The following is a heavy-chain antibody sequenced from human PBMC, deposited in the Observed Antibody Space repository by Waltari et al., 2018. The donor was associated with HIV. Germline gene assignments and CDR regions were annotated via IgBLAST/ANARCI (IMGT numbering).Heavy chain of an antibody. CDR1: GFPASSNY. D-gene: IGHD2-21*02. CDR3: ASIAYCGGDCYPRGMDV. CDR2: IYSGGST. V-gene: IGHV3-66*01. Sequence: EVQLVESGGGLVQPGGSLRRSCDAPGFPASSNYMGWVRQAPGKGLEWVSVIYSGGSTYYADSVKGRFTISRDNSKNTLYLQMNSLRAEDTAVYYCASIAYCGGDCYPRGMDVWGQGTTVTVSS. J-gene: IGHJ6*02.